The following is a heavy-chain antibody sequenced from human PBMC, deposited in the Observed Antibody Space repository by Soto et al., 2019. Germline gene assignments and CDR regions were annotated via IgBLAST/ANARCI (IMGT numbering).Heavy chain of an antibody. J-gene: IGHJ4*02. D-gene: IGHD2-15*01. Sequence: GGSLRLSCAASGFTFSSYGMHWVRQAPGKGLEWVAVIWYDGSNKYYADSVKGRFTISRDNSKNTLYLQMNSLRAEDTAVYYCARGIGYCSGGSCQRERYFDYWGQGTLVTVSS. CDR3: ARGIGYCSGGSCQRERYFDY. CDR2: IWYDGSNK. V-gene: IGHV3-33*01. CDR1: GFTFSSYG.